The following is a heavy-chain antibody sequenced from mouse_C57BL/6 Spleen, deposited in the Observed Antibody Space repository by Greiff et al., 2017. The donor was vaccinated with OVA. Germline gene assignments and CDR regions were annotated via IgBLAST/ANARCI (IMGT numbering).Heavy chain of an antibody. CDR2: INPNYGTT. J-gene: IGHJ2*01. CDR3: ARRKLITTVVAKFYFDY. Sequence: VQLQQSGPELVKPGASVKISCKASGYSFTDYNMNWVKQSNGKSLEWIGVINPNYGTTSYNQKFKGKATLTVDQSSSTAYMQLNSLTSEDSAVYYCARRKLITTVVAKFYFDYWGQGTTLTVSS. D-gene: IGHD1-1*01. V-gene: IGHV1-39*01. CDR1: GYSFTDYN.